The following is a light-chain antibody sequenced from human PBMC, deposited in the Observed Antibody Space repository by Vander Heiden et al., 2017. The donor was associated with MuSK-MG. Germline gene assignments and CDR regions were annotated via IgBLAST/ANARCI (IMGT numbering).Light chain of an antibody. CDR3: QQYGSSPRT. V-gene: IGKV3-20*01. J-gene: IGKJ1*01. Sequence: EVVFTQSPSLLSLSPGDGAALSCRASQSVAKNYLAWYQQRPGQSPRLLIYGASTRATGIPDRFSGSGSGTDFSLRISRLEPEDFAVYYCQQYGSSPRTFGQGTKVEIK. CDR1: QSVAKNY. CDR2: GAS.